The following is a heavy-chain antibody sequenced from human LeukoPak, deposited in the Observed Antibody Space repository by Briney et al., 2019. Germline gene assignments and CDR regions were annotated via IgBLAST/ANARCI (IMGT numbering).Heavy chain of an antibody. V-gene: IGHV4-34*01. CDR1: GGSFSGYY. J-gene: IGHJ6*02. D-gene: IGHD6-19*01. CDR2: INHSGST. CDR3: AREGWNYYYGMDV. Sequence: SETLSLTCAVYGGSFSGYYWSWIRQPPGKGLEWIGEINHSGSTNYNPSLKSRVTISVDTSKNQFSLKLSSVTAADTAVYYCAREGWNYYYGMDVWGQGTTVTVSS.